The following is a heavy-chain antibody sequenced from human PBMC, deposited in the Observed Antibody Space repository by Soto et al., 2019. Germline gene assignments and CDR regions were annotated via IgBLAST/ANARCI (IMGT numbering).Heavy chain of an antibody. J-gene: IGHJ4*02. D-gene: IGHD3-10*01. V-gene: IGHV3-53*04. Sequence: GGSLRLSCAASGFTVSSNYMSWVRQAPGKGLERVSVIYSGGSTYYADSVKGRFTISRHNSKNTLYLQMNSLRTEDTAVYYCARGGSGSYLHWGQGTLVTVSS. CDR2: IYSGGST. CDR1: GFTVSSNY. CDR3: ARGGSGSYLH.